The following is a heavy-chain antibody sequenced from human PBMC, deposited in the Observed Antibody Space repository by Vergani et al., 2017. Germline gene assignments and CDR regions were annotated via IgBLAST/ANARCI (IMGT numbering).Heavy chain of an antibody. CDR3: ARVGVVGRVGDY. CDR1: GGSFSGYY. D-gene: IGHD3-16*02. CDR2: INHSGST. J-gene: IGHJ4*02. V-gene: IGHV4-34*01. Sequence: QVQLQQWGAGLLKPSETLSLTCAVYGGSFSGYYWSWIRQPPGKGLEWIGEINHSGSTNYNPSLKSRVTKSVDTSKNQFSLKLSSVTAADTAVYYCARVGVVGRVGDYWGQGTLVTVSS.